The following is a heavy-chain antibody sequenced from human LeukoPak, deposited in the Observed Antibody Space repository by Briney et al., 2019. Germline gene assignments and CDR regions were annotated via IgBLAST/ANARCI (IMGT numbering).Heavy chain of an antibody. D-gene: IGHD2-15*01. CDR2: IYENGGTT. Sequence: GGSLRLSCVGSGFTFRSHAMSWVRQAPEKGLEFVSGIYENGGTTYYADSVKGRFSISRDNSKNTLYLQMDSLRGEDTAVYYCAKRWLGYCSGGSCYYFDYWGQGTLVTVSS. J-gene: IGHJ4*02. V-gene: IGHV3-23*01. CDR3: AKRWLGYCSGGSCYYFDY. CDR1: GFTFRSHA.